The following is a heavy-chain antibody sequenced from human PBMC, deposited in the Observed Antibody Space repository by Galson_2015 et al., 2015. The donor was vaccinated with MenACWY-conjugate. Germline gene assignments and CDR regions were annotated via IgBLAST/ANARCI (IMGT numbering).Heavy chain of an antibody. V-gene: IGHV4-39*01. D-gene: IGHD2-15*01. CDR3: GRRRPRDIGGGFDI. J-gene: IGHJ3*02. Sequence: YNPSLKSRITTSVDTSKNQFSLNLASVTAADTAVYYCGRRRPRDIGGGFDIWGQGTLVTASP.